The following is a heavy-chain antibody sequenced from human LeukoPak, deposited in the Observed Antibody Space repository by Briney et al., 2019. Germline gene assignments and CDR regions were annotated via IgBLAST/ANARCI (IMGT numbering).Heavy chain of an antibody. D-gene: IGHD3-22*01. Sequence: GASVKASCKASGYTFTSYGISWVRQAPGQGLEWMGWISAYNGNTNYAQKLQGRVTMTTDTSTSTAYMELRSLRSDDTAVYYCARPAIYDSSGYYSFSFDYWGQGTLVTVSS. V-gene: IGHV1-18*01. CDR3: ARPAIYDSSGYYSFSFDY. CDR1: GYTFTSYG. CDR2: ISAYNGNT. J-gene: IGHJ4*02.